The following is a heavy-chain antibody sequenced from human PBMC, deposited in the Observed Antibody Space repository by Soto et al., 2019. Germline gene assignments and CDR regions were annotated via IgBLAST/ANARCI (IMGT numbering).Heavy chain of an antibody. CDR3: ARANYYDTNGYYFDY. CDR2: IYSGGTT. V-gene: IGHV3-53*01. Sequence: GGSLRLSCAISGLSVSSNYMSWVRQAPGKRLEWVSIIYSGGTTYYADSVKGRFTISRDNSKNTLYLQMNSLRAEDTAIYYCARANYYDTNGYYFDYWGQGTLVTVSS. CDR1: GLSVSSNY. D-gene: IGHD3-22*01. J-gene: IGHJ4*02.